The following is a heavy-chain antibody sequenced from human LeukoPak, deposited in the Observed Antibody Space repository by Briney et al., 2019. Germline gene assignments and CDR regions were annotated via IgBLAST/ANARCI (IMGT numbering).Heavy chain of an antibody. V-gene: IGHV4-59*11. CDR2: IYYSGST. CDR1: GVSINSHY. CDR3: ARSYRVGGTPGAYGMDV. Sequence: ETSETLSLTCTVSGVSINSHYWSWIRQPPGKGLEWIAYIYYSGSTNYNPSLKTRVTISVDTSKNQFSLKVSSVTAADTAVYYCARSYRVGGTPGAYGMDVWGQGTRVTVSS. J-gene: IGHJ6*02. D-gene: IGHD6-19*01.